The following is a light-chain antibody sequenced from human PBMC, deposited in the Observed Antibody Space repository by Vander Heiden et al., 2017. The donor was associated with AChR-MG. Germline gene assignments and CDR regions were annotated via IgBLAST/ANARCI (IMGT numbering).Light chain of an antibody. CDR3: QVWDSDGDHPV. J-gene: IGLJ3*02. V-gene: IGLV3-21*02. Sequence: SYVLTPTPSASVAPGQTASITCGGKRIGHTIVHWYRQRQGQAPMLVPFDDKDRPSGIPERFSGSNTGNTASLTISRVEPGDEADYFCQVWDSDGDHPVFGGGTQLTVL. CDR2: DDK. CDR1: RIGHTI.